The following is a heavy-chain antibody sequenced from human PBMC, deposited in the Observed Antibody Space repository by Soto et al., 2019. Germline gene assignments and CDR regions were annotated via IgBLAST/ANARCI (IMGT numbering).Heavy chain of an antibody. J-gene: IGHJ6*03. CDR2: ITTHNGDT. V-gene: IGHV1-18*04. Sequence: QVQLVQSGAEVKRPGASVKVSCKASGDTLKTFDVSWVRQAPGQGPEWMAWITTHNGDTNFAQKFRGRVSLTADTSAATAFMELPNLRSDDTGVYFCATFNFPRTGDNYYYYMDVWGQGTTVTVS. CDR1: GDTLKTFD. D-gene: IGHD1-20*01. CDR3: ATFNFPRTGDNYYYYMDV.